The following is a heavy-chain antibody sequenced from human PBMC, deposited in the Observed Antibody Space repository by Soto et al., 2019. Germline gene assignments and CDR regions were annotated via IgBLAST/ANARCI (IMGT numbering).Heavy chain of an antibody. CDR3: ARDQSDAFDI. J-gene: IGHJ3*02. V-gene: IGHV4-31*02. Sequence: SETLSLTCTVSGGSISSGDYYWSWIRQHPGKGLEWIGYIYYSGSTYYNPSLKSRVTISVDTSKNQFSLKLSSVTAADTAVYYCARDQSDAFDIWGQGTMVTVSS. CDR2: IYYSGST. CDR1: GGSISSGDYY.